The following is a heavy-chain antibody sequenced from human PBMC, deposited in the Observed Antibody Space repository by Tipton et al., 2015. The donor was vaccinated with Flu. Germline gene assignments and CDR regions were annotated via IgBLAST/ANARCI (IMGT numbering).Heavy chain of an antibody. D-gene: IGHD3-10*01. CDR1: GFIFSDYW. CDR2: IRQDGNEL. V-gene: IGHV3-7*01. J-gene: IGHJ4*02. Sequence: GSLRLSCAASGFIFSDYWMAWVRQAPGKGLEWVANIRQDGNELYYVDSVEGRFTISRDNAKKSLFLQMNSLRPEDTAVYYCVRKGFGDYWGQGTLVTVSS. CDR3: VRKGFGDY.